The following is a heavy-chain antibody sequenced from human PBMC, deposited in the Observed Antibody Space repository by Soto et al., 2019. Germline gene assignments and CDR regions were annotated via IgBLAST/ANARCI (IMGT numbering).Heavy chain of an antibody. CDR1: GFTVSSNY. CDR3: AGFSGYEFSYYYYMDV. V-gene: IGHV3-53*01. D-gene: IGHD5-12*01. CDR2: IYSGGST. J-gene: IGHJ6*03. Sequence: GGSLRLSCAASGFTVSSNYMSWVRRAPGKGLEWVSVIYSGGSTYYADSVKGRFTISRDNSKNTLYLQMNSLRAEDTAVYYCAGFSGYEFSYYYYMDVWGKGTTVTVSS.